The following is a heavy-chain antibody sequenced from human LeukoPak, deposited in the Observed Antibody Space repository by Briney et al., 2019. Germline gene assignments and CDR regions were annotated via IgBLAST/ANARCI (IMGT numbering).Heavy chain of an antibody. CDR2: INPYSGDI. V-gene: IGHV1-2*06. J-gene: IGHJ4*02. CDR3: ARDQGSLTRSWYTGY. CDR1: GYTFTGYH. D-gene: IGHD6-13*01. Sequence: GASVKVSCKASGYTFTGYHIHWVRQAPGQGLEWMGRINPYSGDINFAQEFQGRVTMTRDTSITTAYMDLSSLTPDDTAVYFCARDQGSLTRSWYTGYWGQGTQVTVSS.